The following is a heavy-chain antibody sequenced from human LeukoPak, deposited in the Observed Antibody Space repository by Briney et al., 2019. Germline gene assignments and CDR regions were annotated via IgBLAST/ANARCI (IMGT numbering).Heavy chain of an antibody. D-gene: IGHD6-13*01. CDR2: IYYSGST. CDR1: GGSNSSYY. V-gene: IGHV4-59*12. Sequence: PSETLSLTCTVSGGSNSSYYWSWIRQPPGKGLEWIGYIYYSGSTNYNPSLKSRVTISVDTSKNQFSLKLSSVTAADTAVYYCARVRYSSSWFWFDPWGQGTLVTVSS. J-gene: IGHJ5*02. CDR3: ARVRYSSSWFWFDP.